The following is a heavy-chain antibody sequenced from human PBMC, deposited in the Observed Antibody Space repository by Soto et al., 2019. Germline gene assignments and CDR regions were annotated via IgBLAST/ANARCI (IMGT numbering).Heavy chain of an antibody. CDR2: ISYDGSNK. J-gene: IGHJ4*02. V-gene: IGHV3-30*18. CDR3: AKDYFSGSNDFWSGYRPLDY. Sequence: GGSLRLSCAASGFTFSSYGMHWVRQAPGKGLEWVAVISYDGSNKYYADTVKGRFTICRDNPKNTLYLQMNSLRAEDTAVYYCAKDYFSGSNDFWSGYRPLDYWGQGTLVTVSS. D-gene: IGHD3-3*01. CDR1: GFTFSSYG.